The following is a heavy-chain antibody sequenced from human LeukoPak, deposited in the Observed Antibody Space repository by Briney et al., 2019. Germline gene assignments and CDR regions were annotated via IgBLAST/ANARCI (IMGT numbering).Heavy chain of an antibody. CDR2: INPNSGGT. D-gene: IGHD6-13*01. CDR3: ARVEPIAAAGFDY. CDR1: GYTFTDYY. V-gene: IGHV1-2*02. Sequence: ASVKVSCKSSGYTFTDYYMHWVRQAPGQGLEWMGWINPNSGGTNYAQNLKGRVTMTRDKSISTAYMELSRLRSDDTAVYYCARVEPIAAAGFDYWGQGTLVTVSS. J-gene: IGHJ4*02.